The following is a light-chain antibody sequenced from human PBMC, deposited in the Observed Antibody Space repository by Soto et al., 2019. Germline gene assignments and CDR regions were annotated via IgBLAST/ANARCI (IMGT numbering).Light chain of an antibody. V-gene: IGKV3-20*01. Sequence: IVLTQSPGTLSLSPGERATLSCRASQSVSSSYLDWYQQKPGQAPRLLIYGASSRATGIPDKFSGSGSGTEFTLTISRLEPEDFAVYYCQQYDSSLWTFRQGTKVEIK. J-gene: IGKJ1*01. CDR3: QQYDSSLWT. CDR2: GAS. CDR1: QSVSSSY.